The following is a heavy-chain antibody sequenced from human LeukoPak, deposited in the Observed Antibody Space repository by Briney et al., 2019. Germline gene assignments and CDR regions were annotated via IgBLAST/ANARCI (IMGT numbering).Heavy chain of an antibody. D-gene: IGHD6-6*01. CDR3: ARLSLAALDAFDI. CDR1: GGSISSGSYY. V-gene: IGHV4-61*02. Sequence: PSQTLSLTCTVSGGSISSGSYYWSWIRQPAGKGLEWIGRIYTSGSTNYNPSLKSRVTISVDTSKNQFSLKLSSVTAADTAVYYCARLSLAALDAFDIWGQGTMVTVSS. J-gene: IGHJ3*02. CDR2: IYTSGST.